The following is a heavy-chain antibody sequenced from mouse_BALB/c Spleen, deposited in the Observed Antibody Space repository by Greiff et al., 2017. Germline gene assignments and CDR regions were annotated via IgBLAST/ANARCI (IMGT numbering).Heavy chain of an antibody. Sequence: DVKLVESGGDLVKPGGSLKLSCAASGFTFSSYGMSWVRQTPDKRLEWVATISSGGSYTYYPDSVKGRFTISRDNAKNTLYLQMSSLKSEDTAMYYCARRENGNLDYWGQGTTLTVSS. V-gene: IGHV5-6*02. CDR3: ARRENGNLDY. CDR2: ISSGGSYT. CDR1: GFTFSSYG. D-gene: IGHD2-1*01. J-gene: IGHJ2*01.